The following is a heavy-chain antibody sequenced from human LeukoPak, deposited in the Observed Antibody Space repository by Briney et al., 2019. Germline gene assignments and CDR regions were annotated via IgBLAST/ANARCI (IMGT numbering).Heavy chain of an antibody. Sequence: GGSLRLSCAASGFTFSSYGMHWVRQAPGKGLGWVAFIRYDGSNKYYADSVKGRFTISRDNSKNTLYLQMNSLRAEDTAVYYCARVGGIAAAGNDYWGQGTLVTVSS. CDR1: GFTFSSYG. CDR2: IRYDGSNK. V-gene: IGHV3-30*02. CDR3: ARVGGIAAAGNDY. J-gene: IGHJ4*02. D-gene: IGHD6-13*01.